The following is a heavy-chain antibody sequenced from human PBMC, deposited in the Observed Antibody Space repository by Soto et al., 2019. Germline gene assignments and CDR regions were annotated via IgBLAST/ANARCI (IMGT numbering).Heavy chain of an antibody. CDR2: ISYSGST. CDR3: ARDSSGYYLPLV. Sequence: SETLSLTCTVSGASISGYHWSWIRQPPGKGLECLGYISYSGSTNYNPSLKSRVTMSIDTSKNQFSLKLNSVTAADTAVYYCARDSSGYYLPLVWGQGALVTVSS. D-gene: IGHD3-22*01. J-gene: IGHJ4*02. V-gene: IGHV4-4*08. CDR1: GASISGYH.